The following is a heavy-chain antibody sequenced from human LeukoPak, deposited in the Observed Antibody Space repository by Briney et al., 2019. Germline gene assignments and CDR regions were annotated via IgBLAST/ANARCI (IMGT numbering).Heavy chain of an antibody. V-gene: IGHV4-30-4*01. CDR1: GGSISSGDYY. CDR3: ARALGFGESTDAFDI. Sequence: SQTLSLTCTVSGGSISSGDYYWSWIHQPPGKGLEWIGYIYYSGSTYYNPSLKSRVTISVDTSKNQFSLKLSSVTAADTAVYYCARALGFGESTDAFDIWGQGTMVTVSS. J-gene: IGHJ3*02. CDR2: IYYSGST. D-gene: IGHD3-10*01.